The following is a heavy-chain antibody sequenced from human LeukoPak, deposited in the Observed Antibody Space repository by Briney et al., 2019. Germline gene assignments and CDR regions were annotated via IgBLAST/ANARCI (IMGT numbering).Heavy chain of an antibody. J-gene: IGHJ4*02. Sequence: SETLSLTCTVSGGSINSYYWSWIRQPPGKGLELIGYIYYSGNTNYNPSLKSRVTISVDTSKNKFSLKLSSVTAADTAVYYCARRLGGSGYLDYWGQGTLVRVSS. D-gene: IGHD3-22*01. CDR1: GGSINSYY. CDR3: ARRLGGSGYLDY. V-gene: IGHV4-59*01. CDR2: IYYSGNT.